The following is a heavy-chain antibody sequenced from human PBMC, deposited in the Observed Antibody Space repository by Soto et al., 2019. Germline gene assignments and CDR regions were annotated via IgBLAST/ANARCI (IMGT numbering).Heavy chain of an antibody. V-gene: IGHV4-59*08. J-gene: IGHJ6*02. D-gene: IGHD4-17*01. Sequence: SETLSLTCTVSGGYISTYYWSWIRQPPGKGLEWIGYIYYSGSTNYNPSLKSRVTISVDTSKNQFSLKLSSVTAADTAVYYCATQIYARSCGMDVWGQGTTVTVSS. CDR1: GGYISTYY. CDR2: IYYSGST. CDR3: ATQIYARSCGMDV.